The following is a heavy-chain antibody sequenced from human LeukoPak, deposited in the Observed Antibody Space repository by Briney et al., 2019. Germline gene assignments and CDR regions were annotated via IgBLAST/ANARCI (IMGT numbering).Heavy chain of an antibody. J-gene: IGHJ4*02. Sequence: GGSLRLSCAASGFTFSSYVMHWVRQAPGKGLEYVSAITGNGGSTYYADSVKDRFTIPRDNSKNTLYLQMASLRSEDMAVYYCARGCGGACRGIDYWGQGTLVTVSS. D-gene: IGHD2-21*02. CDR1: GFTFSSYV. CDR3: ARGCGGACRGIDY. CDR2: ITGNGGST. V-gene: IGHV3-64*02.